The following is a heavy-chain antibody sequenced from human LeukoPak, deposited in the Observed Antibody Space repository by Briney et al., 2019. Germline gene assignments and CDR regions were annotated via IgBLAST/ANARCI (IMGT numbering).Heavy chain of an antibody. CDR1: GFTFDDYA. V-gene: IGHV3-43*02. J-gene: IGHJ6*02. Sequence: AGGSLRLSCAASGFTFDDYAMHWVREAPGKGLGWVSHICGDGGSTYYADSVKGRFTISRDNSKNSLCLQMNSLRTEDTALYYCAKDGPVVVTAIDYGMDVWGRGTTVTVSS. CDR3: AKDGPVVVTAIDYGMDV. D-gene: IGHD2-21*02. CDR2: ICGDGGST.